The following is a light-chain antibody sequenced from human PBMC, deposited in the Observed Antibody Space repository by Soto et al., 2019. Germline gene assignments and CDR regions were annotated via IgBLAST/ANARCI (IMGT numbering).Light chain of an antibody. V-gene: IGLV2-14*01. CDR3: SSYSSTRTLV. J-gene: IGLJ1*01. CDR2: EVS. CDR1: SSDVGGYNY. Sequence: QSALTQPASVSGSPGQSITISCTGTSSDVGGYNYVSWYQQFPGKAPKLMIYEVSYRPSAVSDRCSGSKSGSTASLTISGRQAEDEGDYYCSSYSSTRTLVFGTGTKVTVL.